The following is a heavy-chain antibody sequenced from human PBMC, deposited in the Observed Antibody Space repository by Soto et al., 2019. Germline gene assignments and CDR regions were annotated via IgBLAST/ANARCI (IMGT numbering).Heavy chain of an antibody. J-gene: IGHJ6*02. CDR3: VRQDITAEEPPYYYHGMDV. D-gene: IGHD3-10*01. V-gene: IGHV5-51*01. Sequence: GESLKISCKAFGYSFTMFWIGWVRQMPGKGLEWMVVIYPGDSDTRYSPSFQGQVTISADKSIYTAYLQWSSLKASDTDIYYCVRQDITAEEPPYYYHGMDVWGQGTAATV. CDR2: IYPGDSDT. CDR1: GYSFTMFW.